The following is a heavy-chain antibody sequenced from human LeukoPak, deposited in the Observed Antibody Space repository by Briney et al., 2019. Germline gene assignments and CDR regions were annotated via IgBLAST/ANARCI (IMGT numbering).Heavy chain of an antibody. J-gene: IGHJ4*02. CDR3: ARENECYGEPPPFDN. Sequence: PSETLSLTCAVYGGSFSGYYLSWIRQPPGKGLEWIGGINHSGSTNYNPSLKSRVTISVDTAKNHCSLKVSSVTAADTAVHYCARENECYGEPPPFDNWGQGKLVTVSS. V-gene: IGHV4-34*01. D-gene: IGHD3-10*01. CDR1: GGSFSGYY. CDR2: INHSGST.